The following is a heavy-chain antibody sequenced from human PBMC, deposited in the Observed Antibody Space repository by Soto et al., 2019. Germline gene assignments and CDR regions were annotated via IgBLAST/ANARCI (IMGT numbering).Heavy chain of an antibody. CDR2: ISAYNGNT. Sequence: ASVKVSCKASGYTFTSYGISWVRQAPGQGLEWMGWISAYNGNTNYAQKLQGRVTMTTDTSTSTAYMELRSLRSDDTAVYYCARDSSRRYSFSWFLTCGQSTLLTVS. CDR3: ARDSSRRYSFSWFLT. D-gene: IGHD6-19*01. V-gene: IGHV1-18*01. CDR1: GYTFTSYG. J-gene: IGHJ5*02.